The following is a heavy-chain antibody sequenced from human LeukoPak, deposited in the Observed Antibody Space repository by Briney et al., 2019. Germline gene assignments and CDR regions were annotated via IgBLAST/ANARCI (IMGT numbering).Heavy chain of an antibody. J-gene: IGHJ4*02. CDR1: DGSITSDGYS. D-gene: IGHD3-22*01. CDR3: ARGYYSDGSGYFLDY. CDR2: IYYTGST. Sequence: KPPETLSLTCAVSDGSITSDGYSWSWIRQPPGKGLEWIGYIYYTGSTYYNPSLKSRVTLSVDRSKNQFSLKLSSVTAADTAVYYCARGYYSDGSGYFLDYWGQGTLVTVSS. V-gene: IGHV4-30-2*01.